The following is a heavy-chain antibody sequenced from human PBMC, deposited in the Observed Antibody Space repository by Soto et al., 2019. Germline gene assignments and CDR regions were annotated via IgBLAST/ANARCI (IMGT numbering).Heavy chain of an antibody. J-gene: IGHJ3*01. D-gene: IGHD5-18*01. Sequence: GSLRLSCAASGLSFSSYIMHWLRQAPGKGLEWVATISYDGSNKDSADSVRGRFSISRDNSDNTLYLQMTSLSPEDSAVYFCARDRIQMWYCVGAFDVWGQGTMVTVSS. CDR1: GLSFSSYI. CDR2: ISYDGSNK. V-gene: IGHV3-30-3*01. CDR3: ARDRIQMWYCVGAFDV.